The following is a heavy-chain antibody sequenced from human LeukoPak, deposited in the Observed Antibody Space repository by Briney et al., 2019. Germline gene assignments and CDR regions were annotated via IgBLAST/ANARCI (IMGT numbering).Heavy chain of an antibody. Sequence: GGSLRLSCAASEFTFSTYAMSWVRQAPGKGLEWVSTISGSGGSTYYADSVKGRFTISRDNSKNTLYLQMNSLRADDTAVYYCARETSKYYYYYAMDVWGQGTTVTVSS. CDR1: EFTFSTYA. J-gene: IGHJ6*02. V-gene: IGHV3-23*01. CDR2: ISGSGGST. CDR3: ARETSKYYYYYAMDV.